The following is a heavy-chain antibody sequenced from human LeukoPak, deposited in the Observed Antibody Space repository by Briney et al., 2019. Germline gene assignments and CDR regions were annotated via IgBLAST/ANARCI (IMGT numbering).Heavy chain of an antibody. Sequence: GRSLRLSCASSGFTLSSYAMSWVRQARGKGLEWVSALTGSGGSTYYADPVRGRFTMYRSNSKNTLYLQMKSLRAEDTAVYYCAKDREFGVILDRGQGTLVTVSS. CDR1: GFTLSSYA. CDR3: AKDREFGVILD. D-gene: IGHD3-16*01. CDR2: LTGSGGST. J-gene: IGHJ4*02. V-gene: IGHV3-23*01.